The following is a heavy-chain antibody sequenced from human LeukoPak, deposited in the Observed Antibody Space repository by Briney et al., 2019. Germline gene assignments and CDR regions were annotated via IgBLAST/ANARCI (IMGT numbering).Heavy chain of an antibody. V-gene: IGHV4-59*01. D-gene: IGHD2-15*01. Sequence: SETLSLTCSVSDGSINSYYWNWIRQPPGKGLEWIGYIYYSGSTNYNPSLKSRVTISVDTSKNQFSLKLSSVTAADTAVYYCARGGLVVVAAFDDWGQGTLVTVSS. CDR3: ARGGLVVVAAFDD. CDR1: DGSINSYY. CDR2: IYYSGST. J-gene: IGHJ4*02.